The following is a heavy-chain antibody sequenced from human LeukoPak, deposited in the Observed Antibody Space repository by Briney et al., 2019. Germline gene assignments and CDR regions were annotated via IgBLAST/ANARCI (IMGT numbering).Heavy chain of an antibody. V-gene: IGHV4-39*01. Sequence: SETLSLTCTVSGGSINSSNCYWGWIRQPPGKGLEWIGSIYYGGSTYYNPSPKSRVTISVDTSKNQFSLKLNSVTAADTAVYYCARRRSYTYGDWYFDLWGRGTLVTVSS. D-gene: IGHD5-18*01. CDR1: GGSINSSNCY. J-gene: IGHJ2*01. CDR2: IYYGGST. CDR3: ARRRSYTYGDWYFDL.